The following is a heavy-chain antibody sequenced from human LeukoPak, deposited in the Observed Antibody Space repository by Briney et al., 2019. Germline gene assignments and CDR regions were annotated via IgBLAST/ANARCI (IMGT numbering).Heavy chain of an antibody. V-gene: IGHV1-2*02. Sequence: GASVNVSCKASGYRFSGYFIHWVRQAPGQGLEWMGWIKPDTGRTNYARKFQGRVTMTSDTSVSAASMELSGLRPDDTALYYCARLIIGATRGLDYWGQGTLVTVSS. D-gene: IGHD5-12*01. J-gene: IGHJ4*02. CDR2: IKPDTGRT. CDR1: GYRFSGYF. CDR3: ARLIIGATRGLDY.